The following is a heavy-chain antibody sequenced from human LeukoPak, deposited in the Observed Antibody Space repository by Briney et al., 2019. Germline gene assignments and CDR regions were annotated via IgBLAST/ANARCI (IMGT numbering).Heavy chain of an antibody. Sequence: GRSLRLSCAASGFTFSSYGMHWVRQAPGKGLEWVAVIWYDGSNKYYADSVKGRFTISRDNSKNTLYLQMNSLRAEDTAVYYCAREGGYSYGRYYFDYWGQGTLVTVSS. D-gene: IGHD5-18*01. CDR1: GFTFSSYG. J-gene: IGHJ4*02. V-gene: IGHV3-33*01. CDR2: IWYDGSNK. CDR3: AREGGYSYGRYYFDY.